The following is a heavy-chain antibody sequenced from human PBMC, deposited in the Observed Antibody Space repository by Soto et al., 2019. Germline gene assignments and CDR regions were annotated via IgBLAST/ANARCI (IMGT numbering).Heavy chain of an antibody. Sequence: QVQLVESGGGVVQPGRSLRLSCAASGFTFSSYGMHWVRQAPGKGLEWVAVIWYDGSNKYYADSVKGRFTISRDNSKNTLYLQMNSLRAEDTAVYYCARDRGLRCLEYWGQGTLVTVSS. J-gene: IGHJ4*02. CDR1: GFTFSSYG. V-gene: IGHV3-33*01. CDR3: ARDRGLRCLEY. D-gene: IGHD4-17*01. CDR2: IWYDGSNK.